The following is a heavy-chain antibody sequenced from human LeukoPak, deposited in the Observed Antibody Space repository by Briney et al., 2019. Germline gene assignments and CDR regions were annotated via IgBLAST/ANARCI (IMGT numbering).Heavy chain of an antibody. CDR2: MNPNSGNT. J-gene: IGHJ6*03. Sequence: ASVKVSCKASGYTFTSYDINWVRQAPGQGLEWVGWMNPNSGNTGSAQKVQGRITITMNTSIGTAYMELSSLRSEDTAVYYCARIYYRRSDYHYYYMDVWGEGTTVTVSS. D-gene: IGHD3-10*01. CDR3: ARIYYRRSDYHYYYMDV. CDR1: GYTFTSYD. V-gene: IGHV1-8*01.